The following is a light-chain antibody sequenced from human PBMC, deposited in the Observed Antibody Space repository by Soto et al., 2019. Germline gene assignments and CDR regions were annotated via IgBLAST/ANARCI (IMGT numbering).Light chain of an antibody. CDR3: KQSYSTPLT. CDR2: ATS. Sequence: DIQMTQSPSSLSASVGDRVTVTCRASQSISTYLNWYQQKPGKDPKLLIYATSSLQSGVQSRFSGSGSGRDFTLTIRSLQPEDFATYYCKQSYSTPLTFGGGTKVDIK. J-gene: IGKJ4*01. V-gene: IGKV1-39*01. CDR1: QSISTY.